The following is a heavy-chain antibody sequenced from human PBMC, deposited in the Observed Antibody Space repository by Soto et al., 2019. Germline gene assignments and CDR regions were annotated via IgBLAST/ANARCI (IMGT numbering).Heavy chain of an antibody. V-gene: IGHV4-39*01. CDR2: IYYSGDT. CDR1: GGSISSSNYW. J-gene: IGHJ4*02. Sequence: QLQLQESGPGLVKPAETLSLTCTVSGGSISSSNYWWGWIRQPPGKGLEWIGSIYYSGDTYYNPSLKSRVTISVDTSKNQFSLRLSSVTAADTAVYYCARQIGRGSWSLDHWGQGTLVTVSS. D-gene: IGHD6-13*01. CDR3: ARQIGRGSWSLDH.